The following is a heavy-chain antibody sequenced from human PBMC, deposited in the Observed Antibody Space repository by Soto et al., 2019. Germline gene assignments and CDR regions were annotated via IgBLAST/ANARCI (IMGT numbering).Heavy chain of an antibody. Sequence: QVQLQESGPGLVKPSQTLSLTCTVSGGSISSGGYYWSWIRQHPGKGLEWIGYIYYSGSTYYNPSLKSRVTTSVDTSKNQFSLKLSSVTAADTAVYYCARGITMVRGVILTPYFDSWGQGTLVTVSS. CDR1: GGSISSGGYY. CDR2: IYYSGST. CDR3: ARGITMVRGVILTPYFDS. J-gene: IGHJ4*02. V-gene: IGHV4-31*03. D-gene: IGHD3-10*01.